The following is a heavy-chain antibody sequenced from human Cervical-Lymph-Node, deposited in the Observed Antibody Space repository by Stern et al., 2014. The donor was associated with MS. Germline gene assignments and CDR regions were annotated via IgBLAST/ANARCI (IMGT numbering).Heavy chain of an antibody. CDR2: IIPIFGTA. CDR1: GGTFSSYA. Sequence: DQLVESGAEVKKPGSSVKVSCKASGGTFSSYAISWVRQAPGQGLEWMVGIIPIFGTANYAQKFQGRVTITADESTSTAYMELSSLRSEDTAVYYCARGYCSGGSCDYYYGMDVWGQGTTVTVSS. CDR3: ARGYCSGGSCDYYYGMDV. V-gene: IGHV1-69*01. D-gene: IGHD2-15*01. J-gene: IGHJ6*02.